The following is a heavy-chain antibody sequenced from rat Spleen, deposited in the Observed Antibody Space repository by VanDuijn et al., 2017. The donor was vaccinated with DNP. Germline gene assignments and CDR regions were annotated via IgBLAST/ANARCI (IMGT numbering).Heavy chain of an antibody. Sequence: QVQLKESGPGLVQPSQTLSLTCTVAGFSLTSNSVHWVRQSPGKGLEWMGVIWNNGGTRYNSALKSRLSISRDTSKSQVFLKMNSLQTEDTAMYFCARGTTEGIVTWDYWGQGVMVTVSS. CDR1: GFSLTSNS. D-gene: IGHD1-11*01. V-gene: IGHV2-41*01. CDR2: IWNNGGT. CDR3: ARGTTEGIVTWDY. J-gene: IGHJ2*01.